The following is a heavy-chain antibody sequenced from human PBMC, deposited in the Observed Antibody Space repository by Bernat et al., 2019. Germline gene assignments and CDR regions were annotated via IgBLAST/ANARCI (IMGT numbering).Heavy chain of an antibody. D-gene: IGHD4-17*01. CDR2: ISWDSGSI. V-gene: IGHV3-9*01. J-gene: IGHJ4*02. Sequence: EVQLVESGGGLVQPGRSLRLSCAASGFTFDDYAMHWVRQAPGKGLEWVSGISWDSGSIGYADSVKGRFTISRDNAKNSLYLQMNSLRSEDTAVYYCARVGTVTTLGEIDYWGQGTLVTVSS. CDR1: GFTFDDYA. CDR3: ARVGTVTTLGEIDY.